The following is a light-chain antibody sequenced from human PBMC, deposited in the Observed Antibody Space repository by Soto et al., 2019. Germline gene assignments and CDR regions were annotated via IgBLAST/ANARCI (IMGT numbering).Light chain of an antibody. CDR1: SSDIGSYNL. CDR3: CSYAASSTFNWV. V-gene: IGLV2-23*03. CDR2: VGS. Sequence: QSALTQPASVSGSPGQSITISCTGTSSDIGSYNLVSWYQQHPGKAPKVIIYVGSNRPSGVSNRFSASKSGNKASLTISGLQAEDEADYYCCSYAASSTFNWVFGGGTKLTVL. J-gene: IGLJ3*02.